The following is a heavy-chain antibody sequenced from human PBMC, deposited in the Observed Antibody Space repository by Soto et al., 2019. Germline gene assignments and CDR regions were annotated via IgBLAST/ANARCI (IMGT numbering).Heavy chain of an antibody. CDR3: ARGNHRWLQLWYFDL. CDR2: IIPIFGTA. V-gene: IGHV1-69*12. CDR1: GGTFSSYT. D-gene: IGHD5-12*01. Sequence: QVQLVQSGAEVKKPGSSVTVSCKASGGTFSSYTISWVRQAPGQGLEWMGGIIPIFGTANYAQKFQGRVTITAAESRSTAYMEWSSLRSEDTAVYYCARGNHRWLQLWYFDLWGRGTLVTVSS. J-gene: IGHJ2*01.